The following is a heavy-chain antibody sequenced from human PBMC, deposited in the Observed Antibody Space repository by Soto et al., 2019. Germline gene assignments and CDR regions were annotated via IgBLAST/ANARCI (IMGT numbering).Heavy chain of an antibody. CDR3: AKVLLSGWYWGANFDY. CDR1: GFTFSSYG. Sequence: QVQLVESGGGVVQPGRSLRLSCAASGFTFSSYGMHWVRQAPGKGLEWVAVISYDGSNKYYADSVKGRFTISRDNSKNPLYLQMNSLRAEDTAVYYCAKVLLSGWYWGANFDYWGQGPLVTVSS. CDR2: ISYDGSNK. J-gene: IGHJ4*02. V-gene: IGHV3-30*18. D-gene: IGHD6-19*01.